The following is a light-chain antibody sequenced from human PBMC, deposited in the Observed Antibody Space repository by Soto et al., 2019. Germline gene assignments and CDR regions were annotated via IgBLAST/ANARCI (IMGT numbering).Light chain of an antibody. CDR1: QSVTSGY. CDR2: GAS. J-gene: IGKJ5*01. CDR3: QHYSSSPPAIT. Sequence: EIVLTQSPGTLSLSPGERATLSCRASQSVTSGYLAWYQQQPNQAPRLLIYGASYRATDIPDRFSGGGYGTDFTLTISSLEPEDFAVYYCQHYSSSPPAITFGQGTRLEIK. V-gene: IGKV3-20*01.